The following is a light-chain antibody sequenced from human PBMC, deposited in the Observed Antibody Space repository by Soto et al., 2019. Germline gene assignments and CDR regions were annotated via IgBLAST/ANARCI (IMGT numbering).Light chain of an antibody. J-gene: IGLJ1*01. V-gene: IGLV2-18*01. Sequence: GSPGQSVTISCTGTSTDFVSYNRVSWYQQPPGTAPKLIIYEASNRPSGVPDRFSGSKSGNTASLTISGLQAADEADYYCSLYTSENTYVFGTGTKVTVL. CDR3: SLYTSENTYV. CDR1: STDFVSYNR. CDR2: EAS.